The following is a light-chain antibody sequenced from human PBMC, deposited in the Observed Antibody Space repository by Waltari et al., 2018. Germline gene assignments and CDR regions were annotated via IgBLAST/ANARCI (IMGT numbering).Light chain of an antibody. CDR3: SAYTRSGTYV. CDR1: SSDVGGYKS. J-gene: IGLJ1*01. CDR2: DVT. Sequence: QSALTPAASVSGSPGQSITIPCTGTSSDVGGYKSVSWYQQHPGKAPKVLIYDVTNRPSGVSNRFSGSKSGNTASLTISGLQAEDEADYYCSAYTRSGTYVFGTGTKVTVL. V-gene: IGLV2-14*03.